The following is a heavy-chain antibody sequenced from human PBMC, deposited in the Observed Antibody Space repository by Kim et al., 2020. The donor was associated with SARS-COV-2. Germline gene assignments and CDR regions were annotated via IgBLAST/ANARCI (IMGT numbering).Heavy chain of an antibody. D-gene: IGHD6-19*01. CDR2: IYWDDDT. CDR3: ARRTGTSGWSYYFDY. V-gene: IGHV2-5*02. J-gene: IGHJ4*02. CDR1: GFSLSTGGLG. Sequence: SGPTLVKPTQTLTLTCTFSGFSLSTGGLGVGWIRHSPGKALEWLALIYWDDDTRYSPSLKSRLTITKDTSKNQVVLTMTNMDPVDTATYYCARRTGTSGWSYYFDYWGQGTLVTVSS.